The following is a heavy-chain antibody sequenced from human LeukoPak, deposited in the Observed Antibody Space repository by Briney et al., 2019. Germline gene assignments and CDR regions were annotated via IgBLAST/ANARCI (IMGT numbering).Heavy chain of an antibody. V-gene: IGHV1-2*02. J-gene: IGHJ4*02. Sequence: ASVKVSCKASGYTFTGYHMHWVRQAPGQGLEWMGWINPNSGGTNYAQKFQGRVTMTRDTSISTAYMELSRLRSDDTAVYYCARVSVQYYYGSGSYYNVYFDYWGQGTLVTVSS. D-gene: IGHD3-10*01. CDR1: GYTFTGYH. CDR2: INPNSGGT. CDR3: ARVSVQYYYGSGSYYNVYFDY.